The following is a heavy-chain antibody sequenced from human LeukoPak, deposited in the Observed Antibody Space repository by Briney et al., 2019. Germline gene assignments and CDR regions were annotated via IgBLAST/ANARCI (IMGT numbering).Heavy chain of an antibody. CDR2: IYGSNNNT. CDR1: GFTFSSFA. Sequence: GVLRLSCAASGFTFSSFAMGWVRLAPGKGLQWISCIYGSNNNTYYTDSVTGRFTISRDNSKTTLFLQMNSLRAEDTAVYYCAKGISGSCYTGLGFWGQGTLVTVSS. CDR3: AKGISGSCYTGLGF. D-gene: IGHD2-2*02. J-gene: IGHJ4*02. V-gene: IGHV3-23*05.